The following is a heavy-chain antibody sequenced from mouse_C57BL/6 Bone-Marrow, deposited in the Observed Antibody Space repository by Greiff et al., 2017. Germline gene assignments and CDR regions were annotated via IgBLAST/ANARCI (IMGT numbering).Heavy chain of an antibody. CDR1: GYTFTSSG. D-gene: IGHD5-1*01. CDR2: IYPRSGNT. J-gene: IGHJ3*01. V-gene: IGHV1-81*01. CDR3: AREEYSGWGGFAY. Sequence: VQLQQSGAELARPGASVKLSCKASGYTFTSSGLSWVKQRTGQGLEWIGEIYPRSGNTYYNEKFKGKATLTADKTSSTAYMELRSLTCEVSSVDSWAREEYSGWGGFAYWGQGTLVTGSA.